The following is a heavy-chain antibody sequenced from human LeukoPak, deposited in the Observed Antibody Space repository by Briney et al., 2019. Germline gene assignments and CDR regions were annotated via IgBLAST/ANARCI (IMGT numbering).Heavy chain of an antibody. D-gene: IGHD6-19*01. CDR1: GFTFSSYA. J-gene: IGHJ4*02. CDR3: AKEVYSSGWYGLDY. V-gene: IGHV3-23*01. CDR2: ISGSGGST. Sequence: GGSLRLSCAASGFTFSSYAMRWVRQAPGKGLEWVSAISGSGGSTYYADSVKGRFTISRDNSKNTLYLQMNSLRAEDTAVYYCAKEVYSSGWYGLDYWGQGTLVTVSS.